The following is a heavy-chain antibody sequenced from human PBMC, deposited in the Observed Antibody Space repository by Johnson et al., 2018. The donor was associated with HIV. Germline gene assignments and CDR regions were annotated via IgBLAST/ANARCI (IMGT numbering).Heavy chain of an antibody. CDR1: GFTFSSYA. CDR3: ALSGGAAAYDAFDS. V-gene: IGHV3-NL1*01. Sequence: VQLVESGGGVVQPGRSLRLSCAASGFTFSSYAMHWVRQAPGKGLEWVSLINTGGDTYYADSVKGRFTISRDNAKNTLYLQMNRLRAEDTAVYYCALSGGAAAYDAFDSWGQGTMVTVSS. D-gene: IGHD6-13*01. CDR2: INTGGDT. J-gene: IGHJ3*02.